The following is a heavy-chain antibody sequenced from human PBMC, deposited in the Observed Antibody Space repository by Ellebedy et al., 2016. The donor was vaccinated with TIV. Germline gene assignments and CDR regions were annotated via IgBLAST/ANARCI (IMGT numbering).Heavy chain of an antibody. CDR1: GFTFSDYY. D-gene: IGHD3-22*01. J-gene: IGHJ4*02. CDR2: ISSSSSST. Sequence: GESLKISCAASGFTFSDYYMSWIRQAPGKGLEWVSYISSSSSSTNYADSVKGRFNISRDNAKNSLYLQMNSLRAEDTAVYYCARDLDDSSGYYYPMIDYWGQGTLVTVSS. CDR3: ARDLDDSSGYYYPMIDY. V-gene: IGHV3-11*06.